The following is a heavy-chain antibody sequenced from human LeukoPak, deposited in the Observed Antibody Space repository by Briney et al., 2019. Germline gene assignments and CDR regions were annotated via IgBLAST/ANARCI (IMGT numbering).Heavy chain of an antibody. CDR2: IYHPGDK. Sequence: PSETMSLTCTVSWDPITSSYRSWIRQPAAETLECLGYIYHPGDKMYNPPLRGRLHMSLATSKNPVSLSLTCVTAADTAVYFCAKAARVPLHWAQGTLVPVSS. D-gene: IGHD6-25*01. V-gene: IGHV4-59*08. J-gene: IGHJ4*02. CDR1: WDPITSSY. CDR3: AKAARVPLH.